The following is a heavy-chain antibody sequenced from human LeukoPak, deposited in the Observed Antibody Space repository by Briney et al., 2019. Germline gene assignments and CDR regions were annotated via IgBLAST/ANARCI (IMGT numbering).Heavy chain of an antibody. J-gene: IGHJ3*02. CDR1: GFTFSSYA. CDR3: AKDLVDYGNDGPGAFHI. CDR2: IRGSGGST. Sequence: PGGSLRLSCAASGFTFSSYAMSWVRQAPGKGLEWVSAIRGSGGSTYYADSVRGRFTISRDSSKNTLYVHMNSLRAEDTAIYYCAKDLVDYGNDGPGAFHIWGQGAMVTVSS. D-gene: IGHD4-11*01. V-gene: IGHV3-23*01.